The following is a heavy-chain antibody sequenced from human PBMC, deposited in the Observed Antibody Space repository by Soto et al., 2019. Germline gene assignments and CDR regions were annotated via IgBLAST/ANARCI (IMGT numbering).Heavy chain of an antibody. Sequence: EVQLLESGGGLVQPGGSLRLSCSASGFTFTSYAMSWVRQAPGKGLEWVSGISGSGGDTKSADSVKGRFTIARDNFKNMLSLQMNSLRVEDTAVYYFANHDFWTLYNSGLGSWGQGTLVTVSS. CDR2: ISGSGGDT. J-gene: IGHJ5*02. D-gene: IGHD3-3*01. CDR1: GFTFTSYA. V-gene: IGHV3-23*01. CDR3: ANHDFWTLYNSGLGS.